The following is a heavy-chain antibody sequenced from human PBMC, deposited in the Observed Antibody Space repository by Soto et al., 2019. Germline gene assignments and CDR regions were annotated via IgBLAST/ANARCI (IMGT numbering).Heavy chain of an antibody. V-gene: IGHV3-23*01. J-gene: IGHJ4*02. D-gene: IGHD3-22*01. CDR3: AKDWGDYDSSCYIFVEENDY. Sequence: EVQLLESGGGLVQPGGSLRLSCAASGFTFSSYAMSWVRQAPGKGLEWVSAISGSGGSTYYADSVKGRFTISRDNSKNMLYLQMNSLRAEDTAVYYCAKDWGDYDSSCYIFVEENDYWGQGTLVTVSS. CDR1: GFTFSSYA. CDR2: ISGSGGST.